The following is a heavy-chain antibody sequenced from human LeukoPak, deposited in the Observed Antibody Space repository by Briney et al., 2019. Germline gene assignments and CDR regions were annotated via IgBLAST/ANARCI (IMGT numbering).Heavy chain of an antibody. Sequence: ASVKVSCKASGYTSTGYYMHWVRQAPGQGLEWMGWINPNSGGTNYAQKFQGRVTMTRDTSISTAYMELSRLRSDDTAVYYCARDLRSSWGNYYDSIFWGQGTLVTVSS. CDR1: GYTSTGYY. D-gene: IGHD3-22*01. CDR2: INPNSGGT. CDR3: ARDLRSSWGNYYDSIF. J-gene: IGHJ4*02. V-gene: IGHV1-2*02.